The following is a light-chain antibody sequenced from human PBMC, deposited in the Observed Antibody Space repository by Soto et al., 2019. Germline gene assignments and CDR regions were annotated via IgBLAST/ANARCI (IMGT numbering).Light chain of an antibody. V-gene: IGLV2-14*03. CDR3: SSYTGSSTPYV. CDR2: DVS. Sequence: QSVLTQPASVSGSPGQSITISCTGTSSDVGYNYVSWYQQHPGKVPTLMIYDVSNRPSGVSNRFSGSKSGNTASLTTSGLQAEDEADYYCSSYTGSSTPYVFGTGTKVTVL. CDR1: SSDVGYNY. J-gene: IGLJ1*01.